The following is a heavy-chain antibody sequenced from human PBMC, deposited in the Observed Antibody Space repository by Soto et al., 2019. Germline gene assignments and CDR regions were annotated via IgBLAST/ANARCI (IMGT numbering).Heavy chain of an antibody. CDR3: ARANSGGNPAHIDC. J-gene: IGHJ4*02. CDR2: IYYSGST. CDR1: GGSISRGEYY. D-gene: IGHD2-15*01. Sequence: SETLSLTCTVAGGSISRGEYYWTWIRQPPGKGLEWLGYIYYSGSTYYNPSLKSRVTISVDTSKNQFSLKLSSVNATETAVYYCARANSGGNPAHIDCWGQGTLVTVSS. V-gene: IGHV4-30-4*01.